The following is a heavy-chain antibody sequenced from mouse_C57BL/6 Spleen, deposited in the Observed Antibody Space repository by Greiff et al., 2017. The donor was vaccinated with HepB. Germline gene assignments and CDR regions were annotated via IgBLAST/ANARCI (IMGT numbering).Heavy chain of an antibody. D-gene: IGHD2-4*01. V-gene: IGHV1-53*01. J-gene: IGHJ2*01. CDR1: GYTFTSYW. Sequence: VKLQESGTELVKPGASVKLSCKASGYTFTSYWMHWVKQRPGQGLEWIGNINPSNGGTNYNEKFKSKATLTVDKSSSTAYMQLSSLTSEDSAVYYCARNDYDYYFDYWGQGTTLTVSS. CDR3: ARNDYDYYFDY. CDR2: INPSNGGT.